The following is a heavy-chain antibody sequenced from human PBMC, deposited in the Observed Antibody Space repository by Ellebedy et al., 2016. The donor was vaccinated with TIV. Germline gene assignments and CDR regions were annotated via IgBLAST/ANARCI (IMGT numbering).Heavy chain of an antibody. J-gene: IGHJ4*02. D-gene: IGHD6-13*01. V-gene: IGHV3-33*08. CDR1: GLSFDNSA. Sequence: GGSLRLXXAVSGLSFDNSAMHWVRQAPGKGLEWVAVIWYDGSHEYYADSVKGRFTISRDNSKNTLYLQMNSLRAEDTAVYYCASSSSWYASADYWGQGTLVTVSS. CDR2: IWYDGSHE. CDR3: ASSSSWYASADY.